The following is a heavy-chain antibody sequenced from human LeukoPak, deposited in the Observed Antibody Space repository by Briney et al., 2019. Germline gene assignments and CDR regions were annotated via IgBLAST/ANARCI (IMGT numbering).Heavy chain of an antibody. J-gene: IGHJ3*02. CDR2: INKDGSKK. CDR1: GFTFRNDW. CDR3: ARDTSPSSRSTYFDALDM. V-gene: IGHV3-7*01. Sequence: GGSLRLSCATSGFTFRNDWVTWVRQAQGKGLEWVANINKDGSKKNYVDSVKGRFTISRVNTKNSLFLQMNSLRAEDTAIYYCARDTSPSSRSTYFDALDMWGQGTMVTVSS. D-gene: IGHD2/OR15-2a*01.